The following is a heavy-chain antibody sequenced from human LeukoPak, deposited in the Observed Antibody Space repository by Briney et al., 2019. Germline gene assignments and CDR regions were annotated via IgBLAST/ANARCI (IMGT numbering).Heavy chain of an antibody. V-gene: IGHV5-51*01. Sequence: GESLKISCKGSGYTLSNYWIGWVRQMPGKGLESVGIIYPRDSDTRYSPSFEGQVTISADKSISTAYPQWNSLKASDTGMYYCARLDCSSDRCGRDDDAFDVWGQGTMVTVSS. J-gene: IGHJ3*01. CDR1: GYTLSNYW. D-gene: IGHD6-19*01. CDR2: IYPRDSDT. CDR3: ARLDCSSDRCGRDDDAFDV.